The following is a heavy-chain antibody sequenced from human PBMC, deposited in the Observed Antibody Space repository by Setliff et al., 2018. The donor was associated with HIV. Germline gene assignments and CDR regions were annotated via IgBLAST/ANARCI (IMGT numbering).Heavy chain of an antibody. CDR1: GGSVSSDNYY. CDR3: VRDSGHRSRPTYFLPY. J-gene: IGHJ4*02. D-gene: IGHD6-25*01. V-gene: IGHV4-31*03. Sequence: PSETLSLTCTVSGGSVSSDNYYWSWIRQHPGKGLAWIGYIYYSGSTYYNPSLKSRLTISVDTSKNQFSLKLKYVTAADTAVYYCVRDSGHRSRPTYFLPYWGQRTLVAVSS. CDR2: IYYSGST.